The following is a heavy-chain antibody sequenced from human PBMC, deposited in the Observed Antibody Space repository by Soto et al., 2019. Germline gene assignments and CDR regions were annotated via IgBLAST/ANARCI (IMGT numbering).Heavy chain of an antibody. CDR2: ISGSGGST. CDR1: GFTFSSYA. D-gene: IGHD6-13*01. Sequence: EVQLLESGGGLVQPGGSLRLSCAASGFTFSSYAMSWVRQAPGKGLEWVSAISGSGGSTYYADSVKGRFTISRDNSKKSLYLQMNSVRAEDTAVYYCAKVPDSSSWYSDAFDIWGQGTMVTVSS. J-gene: IGHJ3*02. CDR3: AKVPDSSSWYSDAFDI. V-gene: IGHV3-23*01.